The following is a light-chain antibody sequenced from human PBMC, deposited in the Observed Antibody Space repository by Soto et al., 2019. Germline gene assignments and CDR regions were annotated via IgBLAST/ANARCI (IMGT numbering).Light chain of an antibody. CDR1: KSVLYSSNNKNY. CDR3: QQYYSSPCT. V-gene: IGKV4-1*01. Sequence: DIVLTQSPDSLAVSLGERATIHCKSRKSVLYSSNNKNYLAWYQQKPGQPPKLLISWASTRESGVPDRFSGSGSGTDFTLTISSLQAEDVAVYYCQQYYSSPCTFCQGTKLEIK. J-gene: IGKJ2*02. CDR2: WAS.